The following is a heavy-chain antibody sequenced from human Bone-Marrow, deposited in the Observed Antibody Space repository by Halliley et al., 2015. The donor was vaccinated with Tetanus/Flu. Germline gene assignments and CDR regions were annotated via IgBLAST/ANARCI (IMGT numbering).Heavy chain of an antibody. D-gene: IGHD2-21*02. CDR2: ST. J-gene: IGHJ6*02. CDR3: AKIRATGCGNNCYFRGYLFYGMDV. V-gene: IGHV3-23*01. Sequence: STYYADSVKGRFTISRDNSKNPLYLHMSSLRADDTAVYSCAKIRATGCGNNCYFRGYLFYGMDVWGQGTTVTVSS.